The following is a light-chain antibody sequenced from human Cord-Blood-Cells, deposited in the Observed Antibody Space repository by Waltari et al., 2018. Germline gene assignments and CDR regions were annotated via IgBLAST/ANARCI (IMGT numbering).Light chain of an antibody. CDR3: QQYNSYLT. CDR2: DAS. J-gene: IGKJ4*01. V-gene: IGKV1-5*01. CDR1: QSISSW. Sequence: DIQMTQSPSTLSASVGDRVTIPCRASQSISSWLAWYQQKPGKAPKLLIYDASSLESGVPSSFSGSGSGTEFTLTISSLQPDDFATYYCQQYNSYLTFGGGTKVEIK.